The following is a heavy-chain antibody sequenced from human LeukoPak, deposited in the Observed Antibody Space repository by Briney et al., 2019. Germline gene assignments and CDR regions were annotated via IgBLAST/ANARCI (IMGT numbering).Heavy chain of an antibody. CDR1: GFIFGDYA. Sequence: GGSLRLSCTGSGFIFGDYAMSWVRQAPGRGLEWVGFIRSKAYGGTTEYAASVKGRFTISRDDSKSIAYLQMNSLKTEDTAVYYCTRFNYYGSGSYYKNWFDPWGQGTLVTVSS. CDR2: IRSKAYGGTT. D-gene: IGHD3-10*01. J-gene: IGHJ5*02. V-gene: IGHV3-49*04. CDR3: TRFNYYGSGSYYKNWFDP.